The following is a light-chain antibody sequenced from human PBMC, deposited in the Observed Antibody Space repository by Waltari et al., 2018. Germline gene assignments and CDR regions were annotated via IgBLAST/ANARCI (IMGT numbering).Light chain of an antibody. Sequence: QSVLAQPPSVSGAPGQRVTISCTRSSSNTGAGYDVHWYQQLPGTAPKLLIYGNNNRPSGVPDRFSGSKSGTSASLAITGLQAEDEASYYCQSYDTNLVVFGGGTKLTVL. CDR3: QSYDTNLVV. CDR2: GNN. J-gene: IGLJ2*01. CDR1: SSNTGAGYD. V-gene: IGLV1-40*01.